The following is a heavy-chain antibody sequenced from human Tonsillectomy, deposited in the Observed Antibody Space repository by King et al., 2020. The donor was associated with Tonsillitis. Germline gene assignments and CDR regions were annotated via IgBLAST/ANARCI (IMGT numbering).Heavy chain of an antibody. J-gene: IGHJ4*02. Sequence: VQLVESGGGVVQPGRSLRLSCAASGFTFSNYPMHWVRQAPGKGLEWMTVISYDGSDKYYADSVRGRFTISRDNSKNTLYLQMNSLRTEDTATYYCSNLNSGSYSVFDYWGQGTLVTVSS. CDR1: GFTFSNYP. V-gene: IGHV3-30*04. CDR3: SNLNSGSYSVFDY. D-gene: IGHD1-26*01. CDR2: ISYDGSDK.